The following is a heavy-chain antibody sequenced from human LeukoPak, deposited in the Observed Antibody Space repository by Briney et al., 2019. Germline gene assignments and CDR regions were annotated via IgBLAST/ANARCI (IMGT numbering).Heavy chain of an antibody. D-gene: IGHD2-2*01. CDR3: ARHHSSNYPFDY. J-gene: IGHJ4*02. CDR1: GFTFSSYG. CDR2: ISYDGSNK. V-gene: IGHV3-30*03. Sequence: GGSLRLSCAASGFTFSSYGMHWVRQTPGKGLEWVAVISYDGSNKYYADSVKGRFTISRDNSKNTLYLQMNSLRAEDTAVYYCARHHSSNYPFDYWGRGTLVTVSS.